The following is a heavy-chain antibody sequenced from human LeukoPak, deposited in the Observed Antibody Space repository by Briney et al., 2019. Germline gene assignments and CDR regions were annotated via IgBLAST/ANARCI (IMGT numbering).Heavy chain of an antibody. V-gene: IGHV3-21*01. CDR1: GFTFGSYS. CDR3: AKYGDSSDY. CDR2: ISSSSSYI. D-gene: IGHD4-17*01. Sequence: GGSLRLSCAASGFTFGSYSMNWVRQAPGKGLEWVSSISSSSSYIYYADSVKGRFTISRDNAKNSLYLQMNSLRAEDTAVYYCAKYGDSSDYWGQGTLVTVSS. J-gene: IGHJ4*02.